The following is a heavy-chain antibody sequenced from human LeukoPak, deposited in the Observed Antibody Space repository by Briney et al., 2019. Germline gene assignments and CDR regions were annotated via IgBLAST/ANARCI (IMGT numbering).Heavy chain of an antibody. J-gene: IGHJ4*02. V-gene: IGHV3-21*01. CDR2: ISSSSSYI. CDR3: ARGGAAAAAPDY. CDR1: GFTFSSYS. Sequence: GGSLRLSCAASGFTFSSYSMNWVRQAPGKGLEWVSSISSSSSYIYYADSVKGRFTISRDNAKNSLYLQMNSLRAEDTAVYYCARGGAAAAAPDYWGQGTLVTVSS. D-gene: IGHD6-13*01.